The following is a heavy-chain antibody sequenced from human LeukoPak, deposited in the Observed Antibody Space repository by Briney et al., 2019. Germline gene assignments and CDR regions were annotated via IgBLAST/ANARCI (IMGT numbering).Heavy chain of an antibody. D-gene: IGHD3-22*01. J-gene: IGHJ5*02. CDR2: INPNSGGT. CDR3: ASLQGYYDSSGYYNWFDP. Sequence: GASVKVSCKASGYTFTGYYMHWVRQAPGQGLEWMGWINPNSGGTNYAQKFQGRVTMTRDTSISTAYMELSRLRSDDTAVYYCASLQGYYDSSGYYNWFDPWGQGTLVTVSS. V-gene: IGHV1-2*02. CDR1: GYTFTGYY.